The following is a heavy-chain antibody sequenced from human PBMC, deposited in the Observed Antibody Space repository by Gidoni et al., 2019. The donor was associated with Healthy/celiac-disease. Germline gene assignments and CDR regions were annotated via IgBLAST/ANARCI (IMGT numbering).Heavy chain of an antibody. Sequence: QVQLQDSGPGLVKPSATLSLTCTVSGGSISSYYWSWIRQPPGKGLEWIGYIYYSGSTNYNPSLKSRVTISVDTSKNQFSLKLSSVTAADTAVYYCARGGSSWSEFDYWGQGTLVTVSS. CDR3: ARGGSSWSEFDY. CDR2: IYYSGST. CDR1: GGSISSYY. J-gene: IGHJ4*02. D-gene: IGHD6-13*01. V-gene: IGHV4-59*01.